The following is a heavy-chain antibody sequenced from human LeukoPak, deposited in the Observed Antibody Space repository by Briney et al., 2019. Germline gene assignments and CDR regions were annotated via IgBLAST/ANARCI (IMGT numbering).Heavy chain of an antibody. D-gene: IGHD2-8*02. J-gene: IGHJ3*02. CDR2: IRGSGGST. CDR1: GFTFSSYG. V-gene: IGHV3-23*01. Sequence: PGGSLRLSFAAPGFTFSSYGMSWVRQAPGKGLGWVSAIRGSGGSTYYADSVKGRFTISRDNSKNPLYLQMNSLRAEDTAVYYCARYLVVKGAFDIWGQGTMVTVSS. CDR3: ARYLVVKGAFDI.